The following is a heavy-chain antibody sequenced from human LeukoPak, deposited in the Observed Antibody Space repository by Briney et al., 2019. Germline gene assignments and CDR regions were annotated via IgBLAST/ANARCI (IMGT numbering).Heavy chain of an antibody. J-gene: IGHJ5*02. V-gene: IGHV4-4*07. Sequence: SETLSLTCTVPGGSISSYYWSWIRQSAGKGLEWIGRINTSGSINYNPSLKSRVTMSVDTSKNQFSLKLSSVTAADTAVYYCARQLLRPEEWWFDPWGQGTLVTVSS. CDR1: GGSISSYY. CDR2: INTSGSI. D-gene: IGHD3-3*01. CDR3: ARQLLRPEEWWFDP.